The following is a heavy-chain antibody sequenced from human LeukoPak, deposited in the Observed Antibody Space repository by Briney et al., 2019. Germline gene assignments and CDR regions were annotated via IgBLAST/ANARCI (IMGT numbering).Heavy chain of an antibody. V-gene: IGHV3-30-3*01. Sequence: GRSLRLSCAASGFTFSSYAMHWVRQAPGKGLEWVALISYDGTNKYYADSVKGRFTISRDNSKNTLYLQMNSLRAEDTAVYYCAKVGPGPVTFDYWGQGTLVTVSS. CDR3: AKVGPGPVTFDY. CDR2: ISYDGTNK. J-gene: IGHJ4*02. CDR1: GFTFSSYA. D-gene: IGHD4-11*01.